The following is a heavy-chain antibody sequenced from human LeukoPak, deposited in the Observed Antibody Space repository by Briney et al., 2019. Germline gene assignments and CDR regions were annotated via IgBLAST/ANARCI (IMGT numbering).Heavy chain of an antibody. CDR3: ARVKYYFDY. CDR1: GGAFSGYY. CDR2: INHSGST. V-gene: IGHV4-34*01. J-gene: IGHJ4*02. Sequence: SETLSLTCAVYGGAFSGYYWSWIRQPPGKGLEWIGEINHSGSTNYNPSLKSRVTISVDTSKNQFSLKLSSVTAADTAVYYCARVKYYFDYWGQGTLVTVSS.